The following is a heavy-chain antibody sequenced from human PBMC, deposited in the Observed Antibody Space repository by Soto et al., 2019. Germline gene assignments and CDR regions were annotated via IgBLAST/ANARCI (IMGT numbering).Heavy chain of an antibody. CDR1: GDTFKNCV. Sequence: SVKVSCKASGDTFKNCVISWVRQAPGQGLEWMGGIIPLFGTTDFAQRFQGRLTITTDESTTTAYMELSRLRSEDTATYYCAAELGFGKLSVVWGQGTTVTVSS. V-gene: IGHV1-69*05. CDR3: AAELGFGKLSVV. D-gene: IGHD3-10*01. CDR2: IIPLFGTT. J-gene: IGHJ6*02.